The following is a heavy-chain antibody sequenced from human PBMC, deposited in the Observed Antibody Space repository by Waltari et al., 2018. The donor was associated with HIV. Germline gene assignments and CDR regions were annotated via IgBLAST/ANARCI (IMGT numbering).Heavy chain of an antibody. CDR1: DASISSYS. D-gene: IGHD4-17*01. J-gene: IGHJ4*02. CDR2: IYYSGTS. Sequence: QVQLQESGPGLVKPSETLSLTCTVSDASISSYSWSWMRQPPGKGLEWIGSIYYSGTSNYNPSLKSRVSISVDTSKNQFSLQLTSVTAADTAAYYCARGGRSVTFDYWGQGILVTVSS. CDR3: ARGGRSVTFDY. V-gene: IGHV4-59*01.